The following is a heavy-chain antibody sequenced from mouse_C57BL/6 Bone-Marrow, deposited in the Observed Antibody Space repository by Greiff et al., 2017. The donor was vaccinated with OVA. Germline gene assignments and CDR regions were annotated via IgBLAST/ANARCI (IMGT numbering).Heavy chain of an antibody. CDR2: FYPGSGSI. D-gene: IGHD1-1*01. V-gene: IGHV1-62-2*01. J-gene: IGHJ1*03. CDR3: ARHGPRYYYGSSYWYFDV. CDR1: GYTFTEYT. Sequence: VQLVESGAELVKPGASVKLSCKASGYTFTEYTIHWVKQRSGQGLEWIGWFYPGSGSIKYNEKFKDKATLTADKSSSTVYMELSRLTSEDSAVYFCARHGPRYYYGSSYWYFDVWGTGTTVTVSS.